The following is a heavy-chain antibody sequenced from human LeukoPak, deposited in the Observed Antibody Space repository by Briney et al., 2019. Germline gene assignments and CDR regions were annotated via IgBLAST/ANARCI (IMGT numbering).Heavy chain of an antibody. D-gene: IGHD3-10*01. CDR1: GGSMITNDW. V-gene: IGHV4-4*02. CDR2: IYHNGDT. Sequence: SGTLSLTCAVSGGSMITNDWWSWVRQPPGKGLEWIGEIYHNGDTKYNPSFESRVTMSVDKSKTRFSLKLTSVTAADAAMYYCARVTWLGELGNWFDPWGQGTLVSVSS. J-gene: IGHJ5*02. CDR3: ARVTWLGELGNWFDP.